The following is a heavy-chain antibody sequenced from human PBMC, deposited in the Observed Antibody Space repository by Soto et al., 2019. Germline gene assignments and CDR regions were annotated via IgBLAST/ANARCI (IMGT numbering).Heavy chain of an antibody. J-gene: IGHJ6*02. D-gene: IGHD3-22*01. CDR3: ARYIIVASRTGMDV. CDR1: GFTFSIYT. Sequence: GGSLRLSCEASGFTFSIYTMTWVRQAPGKGLEWVAYINSGSGTKYYADSVKGRFTISRDDANKSLFLQMNSLRDEDTAVYYCARYIIVASRTGMDVWGPGTTVTGSS. V-gene: IGHV3-48*02. CDR2: INSGSGTK.